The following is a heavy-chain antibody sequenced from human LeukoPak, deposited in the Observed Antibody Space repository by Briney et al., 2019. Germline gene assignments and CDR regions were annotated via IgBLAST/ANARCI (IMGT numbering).Heavy chain of an antibody. Sequence: SVEVSCKASGYTFTGYYMHWVRQAPGQGLEWMGWINPNSGGTNYAKKFQGWVTMTRDTSISTAYMELTRLRSDDTAVYYCAVQTSRAYYGMYLGGKGTTVTFSP. V-gene: IGHV1-2*04. CDR1: GYTFTGYY. CDR2: INPNSGGT. J-gene: IGHJ6*04. CDR3: AVQTSRAYYGMYL.